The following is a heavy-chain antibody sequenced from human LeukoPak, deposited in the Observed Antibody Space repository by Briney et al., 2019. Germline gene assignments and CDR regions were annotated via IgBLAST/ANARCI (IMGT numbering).Heavy chain of an antibody. J-gene: IGHJ6*02. V-gene: IGHV5-51*01. CDR1: GYSFTSYW. CDR3: ARLGYYYDSSGSFDYYYYYGMDV. D-gene: IGHD3-22*01. Sequence: GESLKISCKGSGYSFTSYWIGWVRQMPGKGLEWMGIIYPGDPDTRYSPSFQGQVTISADKSISTAYLQWSSLKASDTAMYYCARLGYYYDSSGSFDYYYYYGMDVWGQGTTVTVSS. CDR2: IYPGDPDT.